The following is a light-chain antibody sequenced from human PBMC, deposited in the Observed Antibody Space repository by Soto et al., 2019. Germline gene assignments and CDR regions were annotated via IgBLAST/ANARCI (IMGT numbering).Light chain of an antibody. J-gene: IGKJ1*01. CDR2: KAS. CDR1: QSVSSF. V-gene: IGKV1-5*03. Sequence: IQMTQSPSTLSASVGDRVTITCRASQSVSSFLAWYQQKPGKAPKVLIYKASALQSEVPSRFSGSGSGTEFTLTISSLQPDDFATYYCQQYITYWWTFDQGTKVEIK. CDR3: QQYITYWWT.